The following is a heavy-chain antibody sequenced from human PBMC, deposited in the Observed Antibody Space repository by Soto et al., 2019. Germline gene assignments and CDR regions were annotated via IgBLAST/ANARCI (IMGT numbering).Heavy chain of an antibody. Sequence: QVQLQQWGAGLLKPSETLSLTCAVYGGSFSGYYWSWIRQPPGKGLEWIGEINHSGSTNYNPSLKSRVTISVDTSKNQFSLKLSSVTAADTAVYYCARGWRDIVVVPAAMHPYYYYMDVWGKGTTVTVSS. D-gene: IGHD2-2*01. CDR3: ARGWRDIVVVPAAMHPYYYYMDV. CDR1: GGSFSGYY. J-gene: IGHJ6*03. CDR2: INHSGST. V-gene: IGHV4-34*01.